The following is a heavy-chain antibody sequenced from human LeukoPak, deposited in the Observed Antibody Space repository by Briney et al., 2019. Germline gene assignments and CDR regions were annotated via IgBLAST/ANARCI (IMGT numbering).Heavy chain of an antibody. V-gene: IGHV1-2*02. Sequence: ASVKVSCKASGYTFTVYYVHWVRQAPGQGLEWMGWINPNSGGTNYAQRFQGRVTVTRDTSISTAYMELSRLSSDDTAVYYCARARAPYSGYDLPDYWGQGTLVTVSS. CDR1: GYTFTVYY. CDR2: INPNSGGT. J-gene: IGHJ4*02. CDR3: ARARAPYSGYDLPDY. D-gene: IGHD5-12*01.